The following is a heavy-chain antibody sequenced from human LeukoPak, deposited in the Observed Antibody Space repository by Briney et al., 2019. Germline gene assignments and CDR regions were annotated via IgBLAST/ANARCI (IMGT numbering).Heavy chain of an antibody. Sequence: GGSLRLSCAASGFTFSSYGMHWVRQAPGKGLEWVAVIWYDGSDKYYADSVKGRFTISRDNSKNTLYLQMNSLRAEDTAVYYCARERLLGLYNWFDPWGQGTLVTVSS. V-gene: IGHV3-33*01. J-gene: IGHJ5*02. CDR1: GFTFSSYG. CDR2: IWYDGSDK. D-gene: IGHD3-22*01. CDR3: ARERLLGLYNWFDP.